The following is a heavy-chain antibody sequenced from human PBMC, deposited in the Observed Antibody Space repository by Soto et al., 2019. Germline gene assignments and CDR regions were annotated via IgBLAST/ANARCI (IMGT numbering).Heavy chain of an antibody. CDR1: GYTLTELS. V-gene: IGHV1-24*01. CDR3: ATAVRFLEWFYPNDF. J-gene: IGHJ4*02. Sequence: ASVKVSCKVSGYTLTELSMHWVRQAPGKGLEWMGGFDPEDGETIYAQKFQGRVTMTEDTSTDTAYMELSSLRSEDTAVYYCATAVRFLEWFYPNDFWGQGTPVTVSS. CDR2: FDPEDGET. D-gene: IGHD3-3*01.